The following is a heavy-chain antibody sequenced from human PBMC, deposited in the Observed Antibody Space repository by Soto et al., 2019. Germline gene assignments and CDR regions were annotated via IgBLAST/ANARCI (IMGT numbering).Heavy chain of an antibody. D-gene: IGHD4-17*01. CDR1: GFTFSSYG. Sequence: TGGSLRLSCAASGFTFSSYGMHWVRQAPGKGLEWVAVIWYDGSNKYYADSVKGRFTISRDNSKNTLYLQMNSLRAEDTAVYYCARGSLYGDYDGGMDVWGQGTTVTVSS. CDR3: ARGSLYGDYDGGMDV. V-gene: IGHV3-33*01. J-gene: IGHJ6*02. CDR2: IWYDGSNK.